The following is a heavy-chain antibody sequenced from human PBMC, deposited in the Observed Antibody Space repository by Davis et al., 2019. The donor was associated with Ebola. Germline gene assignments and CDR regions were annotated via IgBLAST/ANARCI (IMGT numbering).Heavy chain of an antibody. CDR1: GDSISSGSYY. CDR2: IYTSGST. J-gene: IGHJ4*02. D-gene: IGHD3-10*01. V-gene: IGHV4-61*09. Sequence: SETLSLTCTVSGDSISSGSYYWSWIRQPAGKGLEWIGHIYTSGSTNYNPSLKSRVTISVDMSKNQFSLKLSSVTAADTAVYYCARRDYYPSGTLYTLFRTTNFDSWGQGALVTVSS. CDR3: ARRDYYPSGTLYTLFRTTNFDS.